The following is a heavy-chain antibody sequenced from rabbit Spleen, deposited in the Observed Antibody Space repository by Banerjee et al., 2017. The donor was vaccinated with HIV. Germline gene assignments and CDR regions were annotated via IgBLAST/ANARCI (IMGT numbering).Heavy chain of an antibody. CDR3: ARDTSSSFSSYGMDL. Sequence: QSLEESGGDLVKPGASLTLTCTASGVSFSSSSYMCWVRQAPGKGPEWIGCIYTGSGATYYANWAKGRFTVSKTSSTTVTLQMTRLTAADTATYFCARDTSSSFSSYGMDLWGPGTLVTVS. V-gene: IGHV1S40*01. CDR1: GVSFSSSSY. D-gene: IGHD1-1*01. CDR2: IYTGSGAT. J-gene: IGHJ6*01.